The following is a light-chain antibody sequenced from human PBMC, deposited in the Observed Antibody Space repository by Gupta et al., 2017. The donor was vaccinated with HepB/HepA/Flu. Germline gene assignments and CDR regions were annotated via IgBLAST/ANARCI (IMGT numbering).Light chain of an antibody. V-gene: IGLV2-14*03. CDR1: SGDVGAYNY. Sequence: SALTQPASVSGSPGQSITIPCTGTSGDVGAYNYVSWYQQYPGKAPKVIIYDVSARPSGVSYRFSGSKSGNTASLTISGLHAEDEADYYCCSYRSSKTLFVFGTGTKVTDL. CDR3: CSYRSSKTLFV. J-gene: IGLJ1*01. CDR2: DVS.